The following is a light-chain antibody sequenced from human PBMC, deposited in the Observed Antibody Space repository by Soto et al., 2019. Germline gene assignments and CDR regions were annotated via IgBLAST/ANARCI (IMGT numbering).Light chain of an antibody. CDR3: QQYNNWPSWT. Sequence: EIVMTQSPVTLSVSPGERVTLSCRASQSVSSNLAWYQQKPGQAPSLLIYGAFTRATGIPARFSGSGSGTGFTLTISSLQSEDFAVYYCQQYNNWPSWTFGQGTKVDIK. CDR1: QSVSSN. J-gene: IGKJ1*01. CDR2: GAF. V-gene: IGKV3-15*01.